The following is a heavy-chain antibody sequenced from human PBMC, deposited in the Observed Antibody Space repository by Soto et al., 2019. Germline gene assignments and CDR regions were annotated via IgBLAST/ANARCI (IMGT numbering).Heavy chain of an antibody. J-gene: IGHJ5*02. D-gene: IGHD1-26*01. CDR3: ARKVVVGATHWFDP. Sequence: SETLSLTCAVSGYSISSSNWWGWIRQPPGKGLEWIGYIYYSGSTYYNPSLKSRVTMSVDTSKNQFSLKLSPVTAVDTAVYYCARKVVVGATHWFDPWGQGTLVTVSS. CDR2: IYYSGST. V-gene: IGHV4-28*01. CDR1: GYSISSSNW.